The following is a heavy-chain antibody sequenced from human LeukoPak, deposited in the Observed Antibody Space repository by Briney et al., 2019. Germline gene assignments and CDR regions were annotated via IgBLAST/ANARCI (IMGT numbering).Heavy chain of an antibody. CDR1: GFSLSTSGMA. V-gene: IGHV2-5*02. Sequence: SGPTLVQPPQTLTLTCTFSGFSLSTSGMAVGWIRQPPGKALEWLAVIYWDDDKRYSPSLKSRLTITKDTSKNQVVLTMTNMDPVDTATYYCAHGGGTWLFDYWGQGTLVTVSS. CDR2: IYWDDDK. J-gene: IGHJ4*02. CDR3: AHGGGTWLFDY. D-gene: IGHD3-9*01.